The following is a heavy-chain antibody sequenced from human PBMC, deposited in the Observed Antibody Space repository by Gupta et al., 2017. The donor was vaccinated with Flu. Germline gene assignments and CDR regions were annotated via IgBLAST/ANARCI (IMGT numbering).Heavy chain of an antibody. J-gene: IGHJ4*02. D-gene: IGHD4-4*01. CDR1: GGPITTGGFY. CDR2: IFYSGTG. V-gene: IGHV4-31*03. Sequence: QVQLQESGPGLVKPSETLSLTCTVSGGPITTGGFYWSWIRQHPGKGLEWIGYIFYSGTGHYNPSLKSRVSISVDTSKSQFSLEVTSVTAADTAVYYCAREKSRKYVQTNTVSFYHFDYWGRGIQVLVSS. CDR3: AREKSRKYVQTNTVSFYHFDY.